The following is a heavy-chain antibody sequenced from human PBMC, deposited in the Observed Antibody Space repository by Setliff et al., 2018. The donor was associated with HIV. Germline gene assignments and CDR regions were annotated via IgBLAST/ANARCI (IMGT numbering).Heavy chain of an antibody. V-gene: IGHV5-51*01. Sequence: GESLKISCKGSGYSFTSYWIGWVRQMPGKGLEWMGIIYPGDSDTRYSPSFQGQVTISADKSISTAYLQWSSLKASDTAMFYCARDGGREMATTYYYYYGMDVWGQGTTVTVSS. D-gene: IGHD5-12*01. CDR1: GYSFTSYW. J-gene: IGHJ6*02. CDR3: ARDGGREMATTYYYYYGMDV. CDR2: IYPGDSDT.